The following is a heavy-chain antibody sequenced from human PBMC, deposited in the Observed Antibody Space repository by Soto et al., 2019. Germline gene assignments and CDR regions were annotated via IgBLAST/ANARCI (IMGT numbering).Heavy chain of an antibody. CDR1: GGSFSGYY. CDR2: NNHSGST. CDR3: ARVLRYCSSTSGYCYGFDP. J-gene: IGHJ5*02. D-gene: IGHD2-2*01. Sequence: PWETLSPTCALYGGSFSGYYWSWIRQPPAKGLEWIGENNHSGSTNYNQTLKSPVTISVGTSKIQFSLELSSVTSADTAVYYCARVLRYCSSTSGYCYGFDPWGQGTMVTVSS. V-gene: IGHV4-34*01.